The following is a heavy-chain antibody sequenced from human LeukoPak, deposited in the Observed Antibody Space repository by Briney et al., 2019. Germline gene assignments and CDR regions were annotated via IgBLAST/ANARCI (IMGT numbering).Heavy chain of an antibody. CDR3: ARALSVVAAFDY. D-gene: IGHD2-15*01. Sequence: GRSLRLSCAASGFTFSSYAMHWVRQAPGKGLEWVAVISYDGSNKYYADSVKGRFTISRDNSKNTLYLQMNSLRAEDTAVYYCARALSVVAAFDYWGQGTLVTVSS. CDR2: ISYDGSNK. V-gene: IGHV3-30-3*01. J-gene: IGHJ4*02. CDR1: GFTFSSYA.